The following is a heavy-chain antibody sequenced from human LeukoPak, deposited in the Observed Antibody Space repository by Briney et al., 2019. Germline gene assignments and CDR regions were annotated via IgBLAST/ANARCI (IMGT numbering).Heavy chain of an antibody. V-gene: IGHV4-4*09. CDR1: GGSISSYY. Sequence: SETLSLTCTVSGGSISSYYWSWIRQPPGKGLEWIGYIYTSGSTNYNPSLKSRATISVDTSKNQFSLKLSSVTAADTAVYYCAREAGYSSGWYNYYYYMDVWGKGTTVTVSS. J-gene: IGHJ6*03. CDR3: AREAGYSSGWYNYYYYMDV. CDR2: IYTSGST. D-gene: IGHD6-19*01.